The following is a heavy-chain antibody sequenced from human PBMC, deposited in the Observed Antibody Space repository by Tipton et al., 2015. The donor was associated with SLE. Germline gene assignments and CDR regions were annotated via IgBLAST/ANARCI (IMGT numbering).Heavy chain of an antibody. CDR3: ASPSPYDFWSGYGMDV. Sequence: QSGAEVKKPGASVKVSCKASGYTFTSYGISWVRQAPGQGLEWMGWISAYNGNTNYAQKLQGRVTMTTDTSTSTAYMELRSLRSDDTAVYYCASPSPYDFWSGYGMDVWGQGTTVTVSS. D-gene: IGHD3-3*01. V-gene: IGHV1-18*01. CDR1: GYTFTSYG. CDR2: ISAYNGNT. J-gene: IGHJ6*02.